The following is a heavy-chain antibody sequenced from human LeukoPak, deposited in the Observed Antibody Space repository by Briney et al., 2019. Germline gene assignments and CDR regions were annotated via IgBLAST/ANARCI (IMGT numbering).Heavy chain of an antibody. Sequence: GGSLRLSCAASGFTFSSYAMSWVRQAPGKGLEWVSVITGSGDSTYYADSVKGRFTISRDNSKNTLYLQMKSLGAEDTALYYCAKDSTHDYFYNYMDAWAKGPRSPSP. V-gene: IGHV3-23*01. CDR2: ITGSGDST. D-gene: IGHD5/OR15-5a*01. CDR1: GFTFSSYA. CDR3: AKDSTHDYFYNYMDA. J-gene: IGHJ6*03.